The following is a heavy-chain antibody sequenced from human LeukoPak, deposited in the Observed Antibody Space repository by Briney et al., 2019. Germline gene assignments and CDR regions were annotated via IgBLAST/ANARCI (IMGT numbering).Heavy chain of an antibody. CDR1: GCSFSTYA. D-gene: IGHD5-18*01. J-gene: IGHJ4*02. Sequence: GGSLRLSCAASGCSFSTYAMHWVRQAPGMGPEWVAVVSHDGSTKYYTDSVRGRFTISRDNSKNTFFLQLNGLRTGDTAVYYCARAIMGTENLDYWGQGTLVTVSS. V-gene: IGHV3-30*10. CDR3: ARAIMGTENLDY. CDR2: VSHDGSTK.